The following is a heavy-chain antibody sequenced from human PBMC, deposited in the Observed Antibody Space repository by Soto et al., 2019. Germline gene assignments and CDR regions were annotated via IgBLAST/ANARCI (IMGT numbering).Heavy chain of an antibody. Sequence: SQPLSLPCTVSGGSISSGGYSWTWIRQSPGKGLEWIGYTYQSGSAYYNPSLKSRVTISVDRSKNQFSLNLTSVTAADTAVYYCARDYYGMDVWGQGTTVTVSS. CDR2: TYQSGSA. V-gene: IGHV4-30-2*06. CDR1: GGSISSGGYS. CDR3: ARDYYGMDV. J-gene: IGHJ6*02.